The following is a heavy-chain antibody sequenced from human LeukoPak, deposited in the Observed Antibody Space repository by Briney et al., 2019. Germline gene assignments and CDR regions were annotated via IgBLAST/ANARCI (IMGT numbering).Heavy chain of an antibody. Sequence: GASVKVSCKASGGTFSSYAISWVRQALGQGLEWMGGIIPIFGTANYAQKFQGRVTITADESTSTAYMELSSLRSEDTAVYYCTREHRGGYYFDYWGQGTLVTVSS. V-gene: IGHV1-69*01. J-gene: IGHJ4*02. D-gene: IGHD3-10*01. CDR3: TREHRGGYYFDY. CDR1: GGTFSSYA. CDR2: IIPIFGTA.